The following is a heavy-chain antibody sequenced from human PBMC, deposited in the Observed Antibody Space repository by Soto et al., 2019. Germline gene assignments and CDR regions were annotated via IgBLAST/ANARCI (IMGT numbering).Heavy chain of an antibody. CDR2: IWYDGSNK. V-gene: IGHV3-33*01. CDR3: ARSDCSGGSCYRGTDY. Sequence: VAVIWYDGSNKYHADSVKGRFTISRDNSKNTLYLQMNSLRAEDTAVYYCARSDCSGGSCYRGTDYWGQGTLVTVSS. D-gene: IGHD2-15*01. J-gene: IGHJ4*02.